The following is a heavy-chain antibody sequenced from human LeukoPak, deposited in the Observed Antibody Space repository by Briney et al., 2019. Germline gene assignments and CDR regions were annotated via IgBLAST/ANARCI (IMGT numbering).Heavy chain of an antibody. Sequence: RSLRLSCAASGFTFSSYAMHWVRQAPGKGLEWVAVISYDGSNKYYADSVKGRFTISRDNSKNTLYLQMNSLRAEDTAVYYCARDSALGYDSSGYHYGHWFDPWGQGTLVTVSS. CDR3: ARDSALGYDSSGYHYGHWFDP. D-gene: IGHD3-22*01. CDR2: ISYDGSNK. J-gene: IGHJ5*02. CDR1: GFTFSSYA. V-gene: IGHV3-30-3*01.